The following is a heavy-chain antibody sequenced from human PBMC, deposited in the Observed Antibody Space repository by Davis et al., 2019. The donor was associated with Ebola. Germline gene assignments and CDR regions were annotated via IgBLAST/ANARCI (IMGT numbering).Heavy chain of an antibody. Sequence: GESLKISCAASGFTFSGYGMHWVRQAPGKGLVWVSRINPDGTKTGYADSVRGRFTISRDIAKNTLFPQMNSLTADDSAVYYCTRDFDWHDGSWGQGTLVTVSS. CDR2: INPDGTKT. J-gene: IGHJ5*02. CDR1: GFTFSGYG. V-gene: IGHV3-74*01. D-gene: IGHD3-9*01. CDR3: TRDFDWHDGS.